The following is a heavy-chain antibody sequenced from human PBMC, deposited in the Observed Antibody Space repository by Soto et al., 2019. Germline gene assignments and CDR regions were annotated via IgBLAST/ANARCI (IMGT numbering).Heavy chain of an antibody. Sequence: ASVKVSCKASGYTFTSYAMHWVRQAPGQRLEWMGWINAGNGNTKYSQKFQGRVTITRDTSASTAYMELSSLRSEDTAVYYCARDTVVTPRYYYGMDAWGQGTTVTVSS. CDR1: GYTFTSYA. D-gene: IGHD2-21*02. CDR2: INAGNGNT. CDR3: ARDTVVTPRYYYGMDA. V-gene: IGHV1-3*01. J-gene: IGHJ6*02.